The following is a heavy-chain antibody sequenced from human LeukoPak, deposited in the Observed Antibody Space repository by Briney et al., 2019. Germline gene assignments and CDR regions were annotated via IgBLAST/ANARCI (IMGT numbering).Heavy chain of an antibody. J-gene: IGHJ4*02. Sequence: SETLSLTCAVYGGSFSGYYCSWIRQPPGKGLEWIGEINHSGSTNYNPSLKKRVTISVDTSKNQFSLKLSSVTAAATAVYYCARGRGSSWLYYFDYWGQGTLVTVSS. D-gene: IGHD6-13*01. V-gene: IGHV4-34*01. CDR3: ARGRGSSWLYYFDY. CDR2: INHSGST. CDR1: GGSFSGYY.